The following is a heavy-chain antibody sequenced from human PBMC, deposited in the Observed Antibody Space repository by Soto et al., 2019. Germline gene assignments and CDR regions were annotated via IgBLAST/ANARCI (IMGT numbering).Heavy chain of an antibody. CDR3: ARVLRTAPVYFQH. CDR1: GGSISSGCYY. J-gene: IGHJ1*01. Sequence: PSETLSLTCTVSGGSISSGCYYRSWIRQHPGKGLEWIGYIYYSGSTYYNPSRKSRVTISVDTSKNQFSLKLSSVTAADTAVYYCARVLRTAPVYFQHWGHGTLVTISS. V-gene: IGHV4-31*03. CDR2: IYYSGST.